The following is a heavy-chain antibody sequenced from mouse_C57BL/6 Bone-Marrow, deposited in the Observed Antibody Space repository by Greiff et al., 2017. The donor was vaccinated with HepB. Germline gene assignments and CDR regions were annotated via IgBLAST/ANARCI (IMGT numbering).Heavy chain of an antibody. D-gene: IGHD1-1*01. V-gene: IGHV1-74*01. Sequence: QVQLQQPGAELVKPGASVKVSCKASGYTFTSYWMHWVKQRPGQGLEWIGRIHPSDSDTNYNQKFKGKATLTVDKSSSTAYMQLSSLTSEDSAVYYCAMEAVLLRPYYYAMDYWGQGTSVTVSS. CDR3: AMEAVLLRPYYYAMDY. CDR1: GYTFTSYW. J-gene: IGHJ4*01. CDR2: IHPSDSDT.